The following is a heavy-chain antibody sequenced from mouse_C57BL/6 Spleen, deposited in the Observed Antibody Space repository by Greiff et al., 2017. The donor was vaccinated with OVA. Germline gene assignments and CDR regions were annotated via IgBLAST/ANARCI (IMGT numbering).Heavy chain of an antibody. D-gene: IGHD2-3*01. Sequence: VQLQQSGPGLVQPSQSLSLTCTVSGFSLTSYGVHWVRQSPGKGLEWLGVIWSGGSTDYYAAFISRLSISKDNSTSQVFFKRNSLQADDTAIYYWDPGYDGYTFYAMDYWGQGTSVTVSS. CDR2: IWSGGST. V-gene: IGHV2-2*01. CDR3: DPGYDGYTFYAMDY. J-gene: IGHJ4*01. CDR1: GFSLTSYG.